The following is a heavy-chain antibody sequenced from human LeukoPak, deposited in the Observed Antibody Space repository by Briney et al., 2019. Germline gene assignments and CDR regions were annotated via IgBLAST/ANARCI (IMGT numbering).Heavy chain of an antibody. J-gene: IGHJ4*02. CDR1: GFTFSSYG. V-gene: IGHV3-30*18. CDR2: TSYDGSNK. D-gene: IGHD2-2*01. CDR3: AKVKKLGYCSSTSCYYFDY. Sequence: PGGSLRLSCAASGFTFSSYGMHWVRQAPGKGLEWVAVTSYDGSNKYYADSVKGRFTISRDNSKNTLYLQMNSLRAEDTAVYYCAKVKKLGYCSSTSCYYFDYWGQGTLVTVSS.